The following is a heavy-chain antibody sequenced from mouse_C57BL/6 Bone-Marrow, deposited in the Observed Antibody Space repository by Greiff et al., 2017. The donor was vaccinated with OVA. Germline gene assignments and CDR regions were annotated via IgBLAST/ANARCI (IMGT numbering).Heavy chain of an antibody. D-gene: IGHD1-1*01. CDR3: AKRDYYSYSCCDV. Sequence: QVQLKQPGAELVMPGASVKLSCKASGYTFTSYWMHWVKQRPGQGLEWIGEIDPSDSYTNYNQKFKGKSTLTVDKSSSTAYMQLSSLTSEDSAVYYSAKRDYYSYSCCDVWGTGTTVTVSS. J-gene: IGHJ1*03. CDR2: IDPSDSYT. CDR1: GYTFTSYW. V-gene: IGHV1-69*01.